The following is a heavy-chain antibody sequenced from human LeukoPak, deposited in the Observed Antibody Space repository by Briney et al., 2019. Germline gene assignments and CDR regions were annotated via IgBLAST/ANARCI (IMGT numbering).Heavy chain of an antibody. CDR2: IFPSGGEI. Sequence: PGGSLRLSCAASGFTFSTFAMIWVRQPPGKGLEWVSSIFPSGGEIHYADSVRGRFTISRDNSKNTLYLQMNSLRAEDTAVYYCARGRGYSQSNWVDPWGQGTMVTVSA. V-gene: IGHV3-23*01. J-gene: IGHJ5*02. D-gene: IGHD5-18*01. CDR1: GFTFSTFA. CDR3: ARGRGYSQSNWVDP.